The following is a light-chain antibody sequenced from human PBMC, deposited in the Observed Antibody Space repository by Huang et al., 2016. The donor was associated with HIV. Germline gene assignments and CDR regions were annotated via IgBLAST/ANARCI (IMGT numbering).Light chain of an antibody. V-gene: IGKV4-1*01. J-gene: IGKJ4*01. Sequence: DIVMTQSPDSLAVSLGERAIINCKSSQSVLYSSSNKNYLAWYQQKPGQPPKLLISWAATRQSGVPDRFSGSGSGTDFTLSISSLQAEDVAVYYCHQYYRTPLTFGGGTKVEIK. CDR2: WAA. CDR1: QSVLYSSSNKNY. CDR3: HQYYRTPLT.